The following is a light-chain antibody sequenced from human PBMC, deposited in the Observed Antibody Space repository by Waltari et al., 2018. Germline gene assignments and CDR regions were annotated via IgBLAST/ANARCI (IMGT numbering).Light chain of an antibody. Sequence: NFMLTQPHSVSESPGKTVTISCTRSSGSIATNYVQWYQQRPGSAPTTIIYEDKQRPPGVPDRCSGSIDSSSNSASLTISGLKTEDEADYYCQSYDNSLTVFGGGTRLTVL. J-gene: IGLJ3*02. CDR3: QSYDNSLTV. CDR2: EDK. V-gene: IGLV6-57*04. CDR1: SGSIATNY.